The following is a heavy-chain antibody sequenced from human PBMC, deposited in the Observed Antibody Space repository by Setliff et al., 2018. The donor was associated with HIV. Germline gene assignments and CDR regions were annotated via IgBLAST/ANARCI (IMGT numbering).Heavy chain of an antibody. Sequence: SETLSLTCAVSGGTFSLHYYTWIRQSPLRGLEWIGEINHSGGTRYNPSLESRVTLSLDTSRNLFSLRLASVTAADTAVYYCARDPGDYDRKFDHWGQGALVTVSS. CDR1: GGTFSLHY. D-gene: IGHD3-22*01. V-gene: IGHV4-34*01. CDR2: INHSGGT. CDR3: ARDPGDYDRKFDH. J-gene: IGHJ4*02.